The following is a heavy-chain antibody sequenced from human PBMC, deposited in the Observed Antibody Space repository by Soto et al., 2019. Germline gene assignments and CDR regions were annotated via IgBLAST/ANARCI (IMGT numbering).Heavy chain of an antibody. CDR3: ARAQLGYYFDY. CDR1: GGSIIRYY. CDR2: IYYSGST. Sequence: SETLSLTCTVSGGSIIRYYWSWIRQPPGKGLEWIGYIYYSGSTNYNPSLKSRVTISVDTSKNQFSLKLSSVTAADTAVYYCARAQLGYYFDYWGQGTLVTVSS. J-gene: IGHJ4*02. D-gene: IGHD7-27*01. V-gene: IGHV4-59*01.